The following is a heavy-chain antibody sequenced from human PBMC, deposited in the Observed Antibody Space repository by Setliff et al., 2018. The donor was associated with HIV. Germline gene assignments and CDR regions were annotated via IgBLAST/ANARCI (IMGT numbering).Heavy chain of an antibody. Sequence: SETLSLTCAVSGDSINTPHCWSWIRQHPGGGLEWIGYIYHTGKTYYNPSLQSRIIMSLDMSQNQFSLKLSSVTAADTAVYYCAKEGNSVDNWLDPWGPGTLVTVSS. CDR2: IYHTGKT. CDR3: AKEGNSVDNWLDP. V-gene: IGHV4-31*11. CDR1: GDSINTPHC. J-gene: IGHJ5*02. D-gene: IGHD1-26*01.